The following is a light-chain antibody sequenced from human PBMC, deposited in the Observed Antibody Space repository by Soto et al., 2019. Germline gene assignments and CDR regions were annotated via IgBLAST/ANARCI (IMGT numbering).Light chain of an antibody. J-gene: IGKJ5*01. Sequence: EIVLTQSSGSLCLSPGERDNLXCRASQTFSRYFAWYQQIPGKAPRHLIYDVFTRDAGITARFSGSGYEKEFNLTIRSLQSEDFAVYECQQYNNWPSFGQGTRLEIK. CDR1: QTFSRY. V-gene: IGKV3-15*01. CDR2: DVF. CDR3: QQYNNWPS.